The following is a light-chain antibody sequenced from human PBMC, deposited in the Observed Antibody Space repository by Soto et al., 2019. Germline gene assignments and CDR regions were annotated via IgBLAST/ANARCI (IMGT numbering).Light chain of an antibody. CDR3: QHYNGYSEA. CDR1: HTISSW. J-gene: IGKJ1*01. CDR2: KAS. V-gene: IGKV1-5*03. Sequence: DIQMTQSPPTLPASVGYRVTITCRASHTISSWLAWYQQKPGKAPKLLIYKASTLKSGVPSRFSGSGSGTEFTLTISSLQPDDFATYYCQHYNGYSEAFGQGTKVDI.